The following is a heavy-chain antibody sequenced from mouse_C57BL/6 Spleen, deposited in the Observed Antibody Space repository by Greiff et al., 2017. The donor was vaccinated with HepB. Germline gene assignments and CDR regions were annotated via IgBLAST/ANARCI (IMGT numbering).Heavy chain of an antibody. J-gene: IGHJ2*01. D-gene: IGHD1-1*01. CDR3: ARGDGSTYFDY. CDR1: GYAFSSSW. Sequence: QVQLQQSGPELVKPGASVKISCKASGYAFSSSWMNWVKQRPGKGLEWIGRIYPGDGDTNYNGKIKGKATLTADKSSSTDYMQLSSLTSEDSAVYCCARGDGSTYFDYWGQGTTLTVSS. V-gene: IGHV1-82*01. CDR2: IYPGDGDT.